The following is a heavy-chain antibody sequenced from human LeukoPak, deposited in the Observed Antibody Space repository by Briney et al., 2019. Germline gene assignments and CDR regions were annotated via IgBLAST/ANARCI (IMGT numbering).Heavy chain of an antibody. CDR2: IWFDGSNK. CDR3: ARVVSYYGSAYRLLDL. CDR1: GFNFSTNG. Sequence: GGCLRLSCEASGFNFSTNGMHWVRQAPGKGLEWVALIWFDGSNKHYADSVKGRFTVSRDNSKNTMYLQMNSLRAEDTAVYYCARVVSYYGSAYRLLDLWGRGTLVTVSS. V-gene: IGHV3-33*01. J-gene: IGHJ2*01. D-gene: IGHD3-10*01.